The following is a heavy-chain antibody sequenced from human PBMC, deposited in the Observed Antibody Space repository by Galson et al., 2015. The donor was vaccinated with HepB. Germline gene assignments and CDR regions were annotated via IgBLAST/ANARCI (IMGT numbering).Heavy chain of an antibody. D-gene: IGHD2-21*02. J-gene: IGHJ4*02. CDR2: ISSSSSYI. CDR1: GFTFSSYS. Sequence: SLRLSCAASGFTFSSYSMNWVRQAPGKGLEWVSSISSSSSYIYYADPVKGRFTISRDNAKNSLYLQMNSLRAEDTAVYYCARRLLGKQTHFDYWGQGTLVTVSS. V-gene: IGHV3-21*01. CDR3: ARRLLGKQTHFDY.